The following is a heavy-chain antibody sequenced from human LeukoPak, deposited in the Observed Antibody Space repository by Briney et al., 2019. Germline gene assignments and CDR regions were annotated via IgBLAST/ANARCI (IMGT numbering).Heavy chain of an antibody. CDR2: IFTSGIT. J-gene: IGHJ6*03. CDR1: GGSISIYY. V-gene: IGHV4-4*07. CDR3: ARETSGTYYNPLGYMDV. Sequence: SETLSLTCTVSGGSISIYYWNWLPQPAGKGLEWIGRIFTSGITNYNPSLKSRVTMSVDTSKNQFSLNLSSVIAADTAIYYCARETSGTYYNPLGYMDVWGKGTTVTVSS. D-gene: IGHD3-10*01.